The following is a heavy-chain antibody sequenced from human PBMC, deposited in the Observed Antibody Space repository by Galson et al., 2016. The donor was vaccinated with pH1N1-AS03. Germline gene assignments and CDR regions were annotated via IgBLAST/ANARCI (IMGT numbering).Heavy chain of an antibody. CDR2: LYTSGST. Sequence: TLSLTCTVSGGSISSGSYYWSWIRQPAGKGLEWIGRLYTSGSTNYNPSLKSRVTISVDTSKNQFSLKLSSVTAADTAVYYCARASPLPSGYFDYWGQGTPVTVSS. CDR1: GGSISSGSYY. J-gene: IGHJ4*02. V-gene: IGHV4-61*02. CDR3: ARASPLPSGYFDY.